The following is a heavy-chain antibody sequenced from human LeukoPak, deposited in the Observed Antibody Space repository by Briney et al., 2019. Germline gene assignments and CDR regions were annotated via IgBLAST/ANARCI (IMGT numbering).Heavy chain of an antibody. D-gene: IGHD3-3*01. Sequence: GGSLRLSCAASGFTFSSYAMHWVRQAPGKGLEWVAVISYDGGNKYYADSVKGRFTISRDNSKNTLYLQMNSLRAEDTAVYYCARARYDFWSGYYDVPDWGQGTLVTVSS. CDR3: ARARYDFWSGYYDVPD. CDR2: ISYDGGNK. CDR1: GFTFSSYA. J-gene: IGHJ4*02. V-gene: IGHV3-30*01.